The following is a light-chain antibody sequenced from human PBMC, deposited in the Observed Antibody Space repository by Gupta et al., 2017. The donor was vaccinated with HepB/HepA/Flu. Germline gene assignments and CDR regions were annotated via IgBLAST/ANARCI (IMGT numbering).Light chain of an antibody. Sequence: SVLPQPPSASGTPGQRVTISCSGSSTNIGSNNLNWYQQLPVRAPILLISSNDQRPSGGPERLSGSKSGTSAPLAISGLQAEEEADYYCAAWDDSLTCYYVFGTGTKFTVL. CDR1: STNIGSNN. CDR2: SND. V-gene: IGLV1-44*01. CDR3: AAWDDSLTCYYV. J-gene: IGLJ1*01.